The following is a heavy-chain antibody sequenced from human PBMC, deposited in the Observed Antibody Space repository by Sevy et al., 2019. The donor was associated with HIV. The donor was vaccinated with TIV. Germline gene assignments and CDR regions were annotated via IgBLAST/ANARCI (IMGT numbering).Heavy chain of an antibody. V-gene: IGHV3-23*01. J-gene: IGHJ4*02. D-gene: IGHD3-22*01. CDR3: AKDFSDVYYYDSSATVDY. CDR2: ISAGGYST. Sequence: GESLKISCAASGIAFSTYAMFWVRQAPGKGLEWVSSISAGGYSTYYADSVKGRFTLSRDNSRNTLDLQMNSLRADDTAVYYCAKDFSDVYYYDSSATVDYWGQGTLVTVSS. CDR1: GIAFSTYA.